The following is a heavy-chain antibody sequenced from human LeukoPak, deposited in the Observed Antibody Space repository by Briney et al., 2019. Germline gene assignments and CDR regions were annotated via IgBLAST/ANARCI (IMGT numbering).Heavy chain of an antibody. J-gene: IGHJ5*02. D-gene: IGHD3-10*01. CDR1: GGTFSSYA. CDR2: IIPIFGTA. V-gene: IGHV1-69*05. CDR3: ARGGALLWFGEPNWFDP. Sequence: SVKVSCKASGGTFSSYAISWVRQAPGQGLEWMGGIIPIFGTANYAQKFQGRVTITTDESTSTAYMELSSLRSEDTAVYYCARGGALLWFGEPNWFDPWGQGTLVTVSS.